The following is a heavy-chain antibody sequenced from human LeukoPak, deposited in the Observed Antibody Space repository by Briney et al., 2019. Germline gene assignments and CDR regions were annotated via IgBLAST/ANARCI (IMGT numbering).Heavy chain of an antibody. Sequence: PSETLSLTCTVSSGSISSYYWSWIRQPAGKGLEWIGRIYTSGSTNYNPSLKSRVTMSVDTSKNQFSLKLSSVTAADTAVYYCARVRDSSGWTIIDYWGQGTLVTVSS. CDR1: SGSISSYY. CDR3: ARVRDSSGWTIIDY. D-gene: IGHD6-19*01. V-gene: IGHV4-4*07. CDR2: IYTSGST. J-gene: IGHJ4*02.